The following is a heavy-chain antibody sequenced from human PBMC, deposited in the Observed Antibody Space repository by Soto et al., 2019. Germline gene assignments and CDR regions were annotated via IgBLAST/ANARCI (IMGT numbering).Heavy chain of an antibody. CDR1: DDSISSYY. Sequence: SETLSLTCTVSDDSISSYYWNWIRHPAGKGLDWIGRVSTNGPINYNPSLESRVTMSGDTSKNQFSLRLTSVTAADTAVYFCARADYEILTGSYAMDVWGQGTTVTVSS. J-gene: IGHJ6*02. CDR2: VSTNGPI. V-gene: IGHV4-4*07. CDR3: ARADYEILTGSYAMDV. D-gene: IGHD3-9*01.